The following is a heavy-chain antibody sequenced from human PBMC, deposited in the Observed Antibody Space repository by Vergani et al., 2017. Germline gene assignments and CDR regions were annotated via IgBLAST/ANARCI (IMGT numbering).Heavy chain of an antibody. J-gene: IGHJ6*02. Sequence: VQLVESGGGVVQPGRSLRLSCAASGFTFSSYGMHWVRQAPGKGLEWVSAISGSGGSTYYADSVKGRFTISRDNSKNTLYLQMNSLRAEDTAVYYCAKDRIGPSSSAKYYYYYYGMDVWGQGTTVTVSS. CDR3: AKDRIGPSSSAKYYYYYYGMDV. V-gene: IGHV3-23*04. CDR2: ISGSGGST. CDR1: GFTFSSYG. D-gene: IGHD6-6*01.